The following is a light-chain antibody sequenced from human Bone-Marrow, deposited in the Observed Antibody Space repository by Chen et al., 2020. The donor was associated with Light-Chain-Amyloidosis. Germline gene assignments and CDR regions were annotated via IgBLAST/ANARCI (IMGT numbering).Light chain of an antibody. J-gene: IGLJ2*01. Sequence: SYELTQPPSVSVSPGQTARITCSGDDLPTKYAYWYQQKPGQAPVLVIHRDTERPSGISERFSGSNFGNTATLTVSRVEAGDEADYYCQVWDSSSDHVVFGGGTKLTVL. CDR3: QVWDSSSDHVV. CDR2: RDT. V-gene: IGLV3-25*02. CDR1: DLPTKY.